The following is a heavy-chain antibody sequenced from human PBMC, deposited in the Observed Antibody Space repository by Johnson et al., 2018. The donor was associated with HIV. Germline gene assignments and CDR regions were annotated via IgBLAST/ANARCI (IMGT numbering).Heavy chain of an antibody. J-gene: IGHJ3*02. V-gene: IGHV3-74*02. CDR1: GFTFDDYA. Sequence: VQLVESGGGLVQPGRSLRLSCAASGFTFDDYAMHWVRQAPGKGLVWISRINSDGSSTYYADSVKGRFPISRDNSRNTLYLQMHRLSADDTSIYYCARLRQEANCGGDCHWAIWGQGTMVTVSS. D-gene: IGHD2-21*02. CDR3: ARLRQEANCGGDCHWAI. CDR2: INSDGSST.